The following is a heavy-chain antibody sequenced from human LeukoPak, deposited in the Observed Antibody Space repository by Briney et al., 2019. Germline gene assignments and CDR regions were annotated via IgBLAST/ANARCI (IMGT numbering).Heavy chain of an antibody. D-gene: IGHD2-2*01. J-gene: IGHJ4*02. CDR3: ARSRYCYGTSCYGDFDY. V-gene: IGHV4-59*01. Sequence: SETLSLTCTVSAGSISPYYWRWIRQPPGKGLEWFGFLSYTGNTIYNPSLMSRVTISLDTSKNQVLLKANSVTAADLAVYYCARSRYCYGTSCYGDFDYWGQGTLGTVSS. CDR2: LSYTGNT. CDR1: AGSISPYY.